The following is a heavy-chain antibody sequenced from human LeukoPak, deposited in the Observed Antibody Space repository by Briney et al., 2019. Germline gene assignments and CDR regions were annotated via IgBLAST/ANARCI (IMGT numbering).Heavy chain of an antibody. V-gene: IGHV3-23*01. CDR1: GFTFSSYA. Sequence: HSGGSLRLSCAASGFTFSSYAMSWVRQAPGKGLEWVSAISGSGGSTYYADSVKGRFTISRDNSKNTLYLQMNSLRAEDTAVYYCAKAGGAMEVFDYWGQGTLVTVSS. CDR3: AKAGGAMEVFDY. CDR2: ISGSGGST. J-gene: IGHJ4*02. D-gene: IGHD5-18*01.